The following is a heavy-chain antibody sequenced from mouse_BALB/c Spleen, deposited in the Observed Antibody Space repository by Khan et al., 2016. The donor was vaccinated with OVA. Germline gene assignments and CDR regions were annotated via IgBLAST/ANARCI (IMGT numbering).Heavy chain of an antibody. V-gene: IGHV1-20*02. Sequence: MQLVQSGPELVRPGASVKISCKASGYSFTGYFMNWVMQSHGKSLEWIGRINPHIGETFYNQRFKDKATLTVDESSSTAHMELRSLASEDSAVYYCTRIYRSDFDYWGQGTTLTVSS. D-gene: IGHD1-1*01. CDR3: TRIYRSDFDY. CDR2: INPHIGET. CDR1: GYSFTGYF. J-gene: IGHJ2*01.